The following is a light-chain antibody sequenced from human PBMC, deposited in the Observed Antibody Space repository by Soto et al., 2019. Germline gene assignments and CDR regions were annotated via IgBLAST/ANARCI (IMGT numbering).Light chain of an antibody. J-gene: IGLJ1*01. Sequence: QPVLTQPASVSGSPGQSITISCTGTSSDVGSYNLVSWYQHHAAKAPKLMIYEGSKRPSGISNRFSGSKSGNTASLTISGLQAEDEADYYCSSYTSSSTLGVFGTGTKLTVL. CDR2: EGS. V-gene: IGLV2-14*02. CDR3: SSYTSSSTLGV. CDR1: SSDVGSYNL.